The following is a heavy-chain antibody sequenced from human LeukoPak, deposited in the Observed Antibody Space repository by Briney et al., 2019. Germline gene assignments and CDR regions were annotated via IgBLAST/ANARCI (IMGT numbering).Heavy chain of an antibody. CDR3: AKDSSSYDWGYMDV. V-gene: IGHV3-23*01. CDR1: GFTFSTYA. J-gene: IGHJ6*03. Sequence: GGSLRLSCAAPGFTFSTYAMSWVRQAPGKGLEWVSLIGGSDGRTRYADSVKGRFTISRDNSKNTLYLEMNSLRAEDTAVYYCAKDSSSYDWGYMDVWGKGTTVTISS. CDR2: IGGSDGRT. D-gene: IGHD3-22*01.